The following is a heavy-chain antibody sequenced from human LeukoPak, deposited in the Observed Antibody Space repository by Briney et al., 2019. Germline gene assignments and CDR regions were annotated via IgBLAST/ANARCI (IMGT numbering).Heavy chain of an antibody. V-gene: IGHV4-59*08. CDR2: IYYSGST. J-gene: IGHJ4*02. D-gene: IGHD1-26*01. CDR1: GGSISSYY. CDR3: ARLVVGASYFDY. Sequence: PSETLSLTCTVSGGSISSYYWSWIRQPPGKGLEYIGYIYYSGSTNYNPSLKSRVTISVDTSKNQFSLKLSSVTAADTAVYYCARLVVGASYFDYWGQGTGVTVSS.